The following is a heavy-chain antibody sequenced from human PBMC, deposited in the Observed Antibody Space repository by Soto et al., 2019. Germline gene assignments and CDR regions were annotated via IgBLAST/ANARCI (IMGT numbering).Heavy chain of an antibody. V-gene: IGHV1-18*01. CDR2: ISAHNGMT. CDR3: ARDGSYRYSD. Sequence: QVQLVQSGAEVKKPGASVRVSCKASGYSFTRFGIAWVRQAPGQGLEWMGWISAHNGMTHYAQQFQGRVTMTTDTSTGTAYMELRSLKSDDTAVYFCARDGSYRYSDWGQGTLVIVSS. D-gene: IGHD3-16*02. CDR1: GYSFTRFG. J-gene: IGHJ4*02.